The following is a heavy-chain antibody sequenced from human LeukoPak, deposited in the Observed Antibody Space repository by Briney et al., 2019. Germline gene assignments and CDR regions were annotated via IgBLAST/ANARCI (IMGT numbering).Heavy chain of an antibody. CDR3: ARHGTVDEADWNSEDWYFHI. CDR2: IHHTGTT. Sequence: SETLSLTCAVSGGSISTDMNYWGWIRQAPGKTLQWLGSIHHTGTTFYNPSLKSRVTTSISTSKSQFSLNLSSVTAADTAVYYCARHGTVDEADWNSEDWYFHIWGRGTLATVSS. D-gene: IGHD1-7*01. V-gene: IGHV4-39*01. J-gene: IGHJ2*01. CDR1: GGSISTDMNY.